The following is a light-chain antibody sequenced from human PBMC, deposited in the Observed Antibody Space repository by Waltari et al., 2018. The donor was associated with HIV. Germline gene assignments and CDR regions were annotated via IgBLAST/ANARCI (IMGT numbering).Light chain of an antibody. CDR3: QAWDRTTGV. CDR2: QDK. CDR1: KMGEKY. J-gene: IGLJ1*01. V-gene: IGLV3-1*01. Sequence: SFELTQPPSLSVSPGQTANISCSGEKMGEKYVSWYQQKSGQSPVVVIFQDKRRPSGISERFSGCNSGNTATLTISGTQPIDEADYDCQAWDRTTGVFGTGTKLTVL.